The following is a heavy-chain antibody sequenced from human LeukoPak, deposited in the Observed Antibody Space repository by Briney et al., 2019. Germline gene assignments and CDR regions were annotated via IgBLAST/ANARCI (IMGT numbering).Heavy chain of an antibody. J-gene: IGHJ6*02. V-gene: IGHV3-66*01. CDR3: ARFRDSSGYYYYYYGMDV. CDR1: GFTFSDYY. D-gene: IGHD3-22*01. Sequence: GGSLRLSCAASGFTFSDYYMSWIRQAPGKGLEWVSVIYSGGSTYYADSVKGRFTISRDNSKNTLYLQMNSLRAEDTAVYYCARFRDSSGYYYYYYGMDVWGQGTTVTVSS. CDR2: IYSGGST.